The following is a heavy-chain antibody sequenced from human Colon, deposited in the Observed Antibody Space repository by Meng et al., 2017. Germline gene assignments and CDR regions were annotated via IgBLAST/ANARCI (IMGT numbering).Heavy chain of an antibody. CDR2: VYWDGDS. D-gene: IGHD3/OR15-3a*01. V-gene: IGHV2-5*02. CDR3: FHSSDHLIYASS. CDR1: GTSLPTSGEG. J-gene: IGHJ5*02. Sequence: TLKELGPTLANPTQHLTLPCHFSGTSLPTSGEGVGWIRQPPGKALEWLALVYWDGDSRYSPSLRNRLTITKDTSRNQVVLTMTNVDPVDTGTYFCFHSSDHLIYASSWGQGTLVTVSS.